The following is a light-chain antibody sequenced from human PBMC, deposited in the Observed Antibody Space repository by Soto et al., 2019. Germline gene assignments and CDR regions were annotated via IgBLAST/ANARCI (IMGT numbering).Light chain of an antibody. CDR1: QSVRSN. J-gene: IGKJ1*01. CDR3: QQYNTWPPT. Sequence: EIVMTQSPATLSASPGERATLSCRASQSVRSNLAWYQQKPGQAPMLLIYSASTRATGIPARFSGSGSGTEFTLSIGSLQSEDFAISYCQQYNTWPPTFGQGTKVEIK. CDR2: SAS. V-gene: IGKV3-15*01.